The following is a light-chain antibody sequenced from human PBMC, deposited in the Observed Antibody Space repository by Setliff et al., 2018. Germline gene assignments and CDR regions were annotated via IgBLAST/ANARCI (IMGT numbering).Light chain of an antibody. CDR2: DVN. CDR3: SLSYSGNGV. CDR1: AGAVTSDHY. Sequence: VVTQEPSLTVSPGGTVTLTCASSAGAVTSDHYPYWFQQRPGQAPWTLIYDVNEKHSWTPARFSGSLLGGKAALTLSGAQSEDEADYYCSLSYSGNGVFGGGTKVTVL. V-gene: IGLV7-46*01. J-gene: IGLJ3*02.